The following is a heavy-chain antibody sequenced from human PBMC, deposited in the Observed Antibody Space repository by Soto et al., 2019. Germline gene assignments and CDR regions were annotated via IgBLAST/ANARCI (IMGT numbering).Heavy chain of an antibody. CDR3: TRGQRGYSSSWFDF. CDR1: GGSFSAYY. Sequence: NPSETLSLTCAVYGGSFSAYYWSWICQPPGKGLEWIGEINHDRSTKYNPSLKSRVTISVDTSKNQISLKVSSVTAADTAVYFCTRGQRGYSSSWFDFWGQGTLVTVSS. J-gene: IGHJ4*02. CDR2: INHDRST. V-gene: IGHV4-34*01. D-gene: IGHD6-13*01.